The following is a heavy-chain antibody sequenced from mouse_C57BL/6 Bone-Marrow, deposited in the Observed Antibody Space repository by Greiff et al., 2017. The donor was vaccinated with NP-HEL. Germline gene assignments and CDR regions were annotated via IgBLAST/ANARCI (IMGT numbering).Heavy chain of an antibody. CDR2: ISDGGSYT. CDR3: ARDDSSGYVAY. V-gene: IGHV5-4*01. Sequence: EVMRVESGGGLVKPGGSLKLSCAASGFTFSSYAMSWVRQTPEKRLEWVASISDGGSYTYYPDNVKGRFTISRDNAKNNQYLQMSHLKSEDTAMSYCARDDSSGYVAYWGQGTLVTVSA. J-gene: IGHJ3*01. D-gene: IGHD3-2*02. CDR1: GFTFSSYA.